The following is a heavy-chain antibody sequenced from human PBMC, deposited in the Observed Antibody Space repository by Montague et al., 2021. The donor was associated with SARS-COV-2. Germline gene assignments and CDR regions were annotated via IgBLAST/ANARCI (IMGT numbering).Heavy chain of an antibody. V-gene: IGHV2-5*02. J-gene: IGHJ6*04. Sequence: PALVKPTQTLTLTCVFSGFSLNTDGVGVAWIRRPPGKALEWLALIYWDGDQLYSPSLKTRLTITKDTSKNRVVLTMTNLDPVDTATYYCARRYDFYRAEAFDVWGKGTTVTVSS. CDR3: ARRYDFYRAEAFDV. CDR1: GFSLNTDGVG. D-gene: IGHD3-3*01. CDR2: IYWDGDQ.